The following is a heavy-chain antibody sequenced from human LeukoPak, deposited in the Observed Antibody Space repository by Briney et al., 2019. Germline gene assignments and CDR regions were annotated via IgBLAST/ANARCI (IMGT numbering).Heavy chain of an antibody. Sequence: PSETLSLTCTVSGGSISNYYWSWIRQPPGKGLEWIGYISYSGSTNYNPSLRSRVAISEDTSRNQFSLRLNSVTAADTAVYYCALGYCSGGSCYPADYWGQGTLVTVSS. J-gene: IGHJ4*02. CDR2: ISYSGST. V-gene: IGHV4-59*08. D-gene: IGHD2-15*01. CDR1: GGSISNYY. CDR3: ALGYCSGGSCYPADY.